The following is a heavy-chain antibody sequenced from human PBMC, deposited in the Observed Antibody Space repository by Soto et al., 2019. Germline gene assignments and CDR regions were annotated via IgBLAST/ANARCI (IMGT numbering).Heavy chain of an antibody. CDR1: SGSFSGHY. V-gene: IGHV4-34*01. Sequence: QVQLQQWGAGLLKPSETLSLTCAVYSGSFSGHYWSWIRQPPGKDLEWIGEIYHGLSIVYNQSLKSRDTISGDSTKTQLSLKLSSVTAADTAVYYCARHGGYCFDYWGQGTLVTVSS. J-gene: IGHJ4*02. CDR3: ARHGGYCFDY. CDR2: IYHGLSI. D-gene: IGHD3-16*01.